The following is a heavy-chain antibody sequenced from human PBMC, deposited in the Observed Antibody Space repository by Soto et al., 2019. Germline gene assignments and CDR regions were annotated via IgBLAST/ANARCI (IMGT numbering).Heavy chain of an antibody. J-gene: IGHJ5*02. CDR1: GFPFSNYN. Sequence: GGSLRLSCVASGFPFSNYNMNWVRQAPGKGLEWVSHISTTKTIYYADSVKGRFTVSRDNAENSLYLQMNSLRAEDTAVYYCTTSLYCSTDGCSTPWGQGTRVTVSS. CDR3: TTSLYCSTDGCSTP. V-gene: IGHV3-48*01. D-gene: IGHD2-15*01. CDR2: ISTTKTI.